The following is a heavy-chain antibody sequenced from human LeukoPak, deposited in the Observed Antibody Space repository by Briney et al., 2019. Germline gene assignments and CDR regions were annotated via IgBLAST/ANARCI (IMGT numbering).Heavy chain of an antibody. J-gene: IGHJ6*03. CDR1: GFTFSSYG. V-gene: IGHV3-30*02. Sequence: GGSLRLSCAASGFTFSSYGMHWVRQAPGKGLEWEAFIRYDGSNKYYADSVKGRFTISRDNSKNTLCLQMNSLRAEDTAVYYCAKDEYCSSTSCQYYYYYYMDVWGKGTTVTVSS. D-gene: IGHD2-2*01. CDR3: AKDEYCSSTSCQYYYYYYMDV. CDR2: IRYDGSNK.